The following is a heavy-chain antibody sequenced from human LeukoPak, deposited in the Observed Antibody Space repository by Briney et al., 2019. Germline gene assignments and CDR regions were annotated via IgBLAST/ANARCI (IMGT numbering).Heavy chain of an antibody. CDR1: GGSISSDC. J-gene: IGHJ5*02. CDR2: INTSGRT. Sequence: SETLSPTCTVSGGSISSDCWSWIRQPAGMGLEWIGRINTSGRTNYNPSLRSRLTMSVDTSKNQFSLKLSSVTAADTAVYYCARAIESGGMAPYNWFDAWGQGNLVTVSS. D-gene: IGHD6-13*01. V-gene: IGHV4-4*07. CDR3: ARAIESGGMAPYNWFDA.